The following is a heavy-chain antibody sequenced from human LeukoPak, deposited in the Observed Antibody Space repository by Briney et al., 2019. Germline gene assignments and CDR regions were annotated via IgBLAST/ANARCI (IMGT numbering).Heavy chain of an antibody. CDR1: GFTFDDYG. CDR2: ISWDGGST. J-gene: IGHJ4*02. CDR3: ARRAGAYSHPYDY. Sequence: GGSLRLSCAASGFTFDDYGMHWVRQAPGKGLEWVSLISWDGGSTYYADSVKGRFTISRDNSKNSLYLQMNSLRAEDTAVYYCARRAGAYSHPYDYWGQGTLVTVSS. V-gene: IGHV3-43D*03. D-gene: IGHD4/OR15-4a*01.